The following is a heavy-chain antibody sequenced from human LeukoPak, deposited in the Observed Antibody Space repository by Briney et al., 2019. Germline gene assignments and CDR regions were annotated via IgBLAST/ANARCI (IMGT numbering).Heavy chain of an antibody. J-gene: IGHJ4*02. Sequence: GGSLRLSCAASGFTFSSYAMHWVRQAPGKGLEWVAVISYDGSNKYYADSVKGRFTISRDNSKNTLYLQMNSLRAEDTAVYYCARDRPRGGKLGTFDYWGQGTLVTVSS. CDR2: ISYDGSNK. CDR1: GFTFSSYA. CDR3: ARDRPRGGKLGTFDY. D-gene: IGHD7-27*01. V-gene: IGHV3-30-3*01.